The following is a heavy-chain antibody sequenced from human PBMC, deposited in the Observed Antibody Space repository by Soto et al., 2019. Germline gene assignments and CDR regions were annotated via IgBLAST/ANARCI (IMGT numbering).Heavy chain of an antibody. CDR2: IYYSGST. V-gene: IGHV4-39*01. Sequence: SETLSLTCTVSGGSISCSSYYWGWIRQPPGKGLEWIGSIYYSGSTYYNPSLKSRVTISVDTSKNQFSLKLSSVTAADTAVYYCARHRVLLWFGDPPDYFDYWGQGTLVTVSS. CDR1: GGSISCSSYY. J-gene: IGHJ4*02. CDR3: ARHRVLLWFGDPPDYFDY. D-gene: IGHD3-10*01.